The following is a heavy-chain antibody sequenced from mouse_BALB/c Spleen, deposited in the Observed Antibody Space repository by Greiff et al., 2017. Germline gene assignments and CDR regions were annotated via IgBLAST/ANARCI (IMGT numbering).Heavy chain of an antibody. CDR3: ARAYYGYEAYYAMDD. J-gene: IGHJ4*01. Sequence: EVQLQQSGAELVKPGASVKLSCTASGFNIKDTYMHWVKQRPEQGLEWIGRIDPANGNTKYDPKFQGKATITADTSSNTAYLQLSSLTSEDTAVYYCARAYYGYEAYYAMDDWGQGTSVTVSS. V-gene: IGHV14-3*02. CDR1: GFNIKDTY. D-gene: IGHD2-9*01. CDR2: IDPANGNT.